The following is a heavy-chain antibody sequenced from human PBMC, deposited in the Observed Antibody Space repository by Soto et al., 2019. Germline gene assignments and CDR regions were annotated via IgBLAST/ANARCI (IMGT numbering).Heavy chain of an antibody. CDR3: AXLLDTSMVRGVPYYFDY. V-gene: IGHV1-46*01. Sequence: GASVKVSCKASGYTFTSYYMHWVRQAPGQGLEWMGIINPSGGSTSYAQKFQGRVTMTRDTSTSTVYMELSSLRSEDTAVYYCAXLLDTSMVRGVPYYFDYWGQGTLVTVSS. J-gene: IGHJ4*02. CDR1: GYTFTSYY. CDR2: INPSGGST. D-gene: IGHD3-10*01.